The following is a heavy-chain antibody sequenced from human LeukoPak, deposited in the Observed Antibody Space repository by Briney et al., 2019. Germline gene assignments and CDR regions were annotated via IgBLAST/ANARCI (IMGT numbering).Heavy chain of an antibody. CDR3: ARRGSGSYVLDY. V-gene: IGHV1-46*01. CDR2: INPSDGVI. D-gene: IGHD3-10*01. Sequence: VASVKVSCKASGYTFTRYYTHWVRQAPGQGLEWMGIINPSDGVIDYAQKFQDRVTTTRDTSTSTVYMELSSLRSEDTAVYYCARRGSGSYVLDYWGQGTLVTVSS. CDR1: GYTFTRYY. J-gene: IGHJ4*02.